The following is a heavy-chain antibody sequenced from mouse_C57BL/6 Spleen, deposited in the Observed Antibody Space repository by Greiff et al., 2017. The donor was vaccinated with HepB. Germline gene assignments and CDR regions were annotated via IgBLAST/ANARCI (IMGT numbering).Heavy chain of an antibody. CDR2: IYPSDSET. J-gene: IGHJ4*01. CDR3: ARGWDGYAMDY. CDR1: GYTFTSYW. V-gene: IGHV1-61*01. D-gene: IGHD4-1*01. Sequence: QVQLQQPGAELVRPGSSVKLSCKASGYTFTSYWMDWVKQRPGQGLEWIGNIYPSDSETHYNQKFKDKATLTVDKSSSTAYMQLSSLTSEDSAVYYCARGWDGYAMDYWGQGTSVTVSS.